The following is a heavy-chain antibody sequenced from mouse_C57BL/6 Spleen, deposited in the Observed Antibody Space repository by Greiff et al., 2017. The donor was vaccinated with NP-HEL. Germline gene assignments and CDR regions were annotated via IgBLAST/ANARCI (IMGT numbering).Heavy chain of an antibody. CDR3: ARPYYYGSSTGYAMDY. D-gene: IGHD1-1*01. J-gene: IGHJ4*01. CDR1: GFTFSDYG. Sequence: EVKLMESGGGLVKPGGSLKLSCAASGFTFSDYGMHWVRQAPEKGLEWVAYISSGSSTIYYADTVKGRSTISRDNAKNTLFLQMTSLRSEDTAMYYCARPYYYGSSTGYAMDYWGQGTSVTVSS. CDR2: ISSGSSTI. V-gene: IGHV5-17*01.